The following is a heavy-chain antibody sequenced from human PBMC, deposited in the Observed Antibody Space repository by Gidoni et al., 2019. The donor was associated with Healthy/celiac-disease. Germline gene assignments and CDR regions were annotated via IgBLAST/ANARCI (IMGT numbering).Heavy chain of an antibody. CDR3: ARRTTVTTHWYFDL. J-gene: IGHJ2*01. CDR2: INHSGST. V-gene: IGHV4-34*01. CDR1: GGSFSGYY. Sequence: QVQLQQWGAGLLKPSETLSLTCAAYGGSFSGYYWSWIRQPPGKGLEWIVEINHSGSTNYNPSLKSRVTISVDTSKNQFSLMLSSVTAADTAVYYCARRTTVTTHWYFDLWGRGTLVTVSS. D-gene: IGHD4-17*01.